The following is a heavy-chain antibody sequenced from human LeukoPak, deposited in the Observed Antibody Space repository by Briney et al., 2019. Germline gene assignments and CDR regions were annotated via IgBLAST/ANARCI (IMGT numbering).Heavy chain of an antibody. V-gene: IGHV4-59*12. CDR2: IYYSGST. J-gene: IGHJ4*02. CDR1: GGSISSYY. D-gene: IGHD3-10*01. Sequence: PSETLSLPCTVSGGSISSYYWSWIRQPPGKGLEWIGYIYYSGSTNYNPSLKSRVTISVDTSKNQFSLKLSSVTAADTAVYYCARVSMVRGAPDYYFDYWGQGTLVTVSS. CDR3: ARVSMVRGAPDYYFDY.